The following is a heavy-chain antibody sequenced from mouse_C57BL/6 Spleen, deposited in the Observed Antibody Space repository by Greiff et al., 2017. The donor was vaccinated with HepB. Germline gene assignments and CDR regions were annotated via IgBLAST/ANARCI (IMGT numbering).Heavy chain of an antibody. CDR3: ASHRATGVAPYWYFDV. CDR2: IYPGDGDT. Sequence: VQLQQSGPELVKPGASVKISCKASGYAFSSSWMNWVKQRPGKGLEWIGRIYPGDGDTNYNGKFKGKATLTADKSSSTAYMQLSSLTSEDSAVYFCASHRATGVAPYWYFDVWGTGTTVTVSS. CDR1: GYAFSSSW. D-gene: IGHD1-1*01. V-gene: IGHV1-82*01. J-gene: IGHJ1*03.